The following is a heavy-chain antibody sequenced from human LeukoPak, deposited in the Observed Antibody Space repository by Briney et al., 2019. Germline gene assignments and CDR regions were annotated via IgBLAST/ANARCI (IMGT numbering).Heavy chain of an antibody. V-gene: IGHV3-33*01. Sequence: QAGRSLRLSCAASGFTFSSSGMRWVRQAPGKGLEWVAVIWYDGSNTYYADSVKGRFTISRDNSKNTLYLQMNSLRAEDTAVYYCARAPGTQWLGNWFDPWGQGTLVT. CDR2: IWYDGSNT. CDR3: ARAPGTQWLGNWFDP. J-gene: IGHJ5*02. D-gene: IGHD6-19*01. CDR1: GFTFSSSG.